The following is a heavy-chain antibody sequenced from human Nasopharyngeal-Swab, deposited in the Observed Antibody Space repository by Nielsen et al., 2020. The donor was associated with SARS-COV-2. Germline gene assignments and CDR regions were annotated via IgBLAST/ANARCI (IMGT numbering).Heavy chain of an antibody. CDR3: ARDCMITFGGVPNWFDP. CDR2: ISSSSSYI. Sequence: GESLKISCAASGFTFSSYSMNWVRQAPGKGLEWVSSISSSSSYIYYADSVKGRFTISRDNAKNTLYLQMNSLRAEDTAVYYCARDCMITFGGVPNWFDPWGQGTLVTVSS. J-gene: IGHJ5*02. D-gene: IGHD3-16*01. CDR1: GFTFSSYS. V-gene: IGHV3-21*01.